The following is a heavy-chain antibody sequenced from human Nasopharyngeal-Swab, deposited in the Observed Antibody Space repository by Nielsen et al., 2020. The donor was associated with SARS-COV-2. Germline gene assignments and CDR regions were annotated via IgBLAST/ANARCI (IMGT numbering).Heavy chain of an antibody. CDR3: VREGCGGGNCYHNNWFGP. D-gene: IGHD2-15*01. CDR1: GFTFSSYA. Sequence: GGSLRLSCAASGFTFSSYAMTWVRQTPGKGLGWVSSISGSGINTFYADSVKGRFTISRDNSKNTLYLQMNSLRAEDTAVYYCVREGCGGGNCYHNNWFGPWGRGTLVTVSS. J-gene: IGHJ5*02. CDR2: ISGSGINT. V-gene: IGHV3-23*01.